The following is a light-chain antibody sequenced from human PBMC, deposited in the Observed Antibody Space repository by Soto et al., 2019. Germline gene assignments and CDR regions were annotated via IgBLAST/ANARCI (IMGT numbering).Light chain of an antibody. CDR2: DAS. CDR1: EDIDRY. J-gene: IGKJ4*01. CDR3: QQYDNNLRTIT. V-gene: IGKV1-33*01. Sequence: DIQLTQSPSSLSASVGDRVTITCQASEDIDRYLNWYQQKPGKAPKLLMYDASNLEPGVPSRFSGSGSGTDFTLTSSSLQPEDFATYHCQQYDNNLRTITFGGGTKVEIK.